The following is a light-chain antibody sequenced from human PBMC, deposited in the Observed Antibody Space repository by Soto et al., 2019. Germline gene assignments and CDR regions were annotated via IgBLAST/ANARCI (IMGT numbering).Light chain of an antibody. CDR2: EVS. CDR1: SSDVGSYNL. J-gene: IGLJ2*01. Sequence: QSALTQPASVSGSPGQSITISCTGTSSDVGSYNLDSWYQQHPGKAPKLMIYEVSKRPSGVSNRFSGSKSGNTASLTISGLQAEDEPDYYCCSYAGSSTFEVFGRGTKLTVL. CDR3: CSYAGSSTFEV. V-gene: IGLV2-23*02.